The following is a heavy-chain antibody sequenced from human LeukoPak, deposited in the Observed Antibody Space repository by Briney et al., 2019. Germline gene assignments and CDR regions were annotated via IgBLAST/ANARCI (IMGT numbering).Heavy chain of an antibody. V-gene: IGHV3-7*01. CDR3: SRSLDY. Sequence: GGSLRLSCAASGFTFSSYWMSWVRQAPGEGLEWVANIKEDGSEKYYVDSLKGRFTISRDNAKNTLYLQMNSLRAEDTAVYYCSRSLDYWGQGALVTVSS. CDR2: IKEDGSEK. CDR1: GFTFSSYW. J-gene: IGHJ4*02.